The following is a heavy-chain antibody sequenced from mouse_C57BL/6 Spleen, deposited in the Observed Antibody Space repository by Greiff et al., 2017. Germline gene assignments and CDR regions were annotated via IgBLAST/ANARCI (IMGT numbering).Heavy chain of an antibody. V-gene: IGHV3-6*01. D-gene: IGHD1-1*01. CDR1: GYSITSGYY. CDR2: ISYDGSN. CDR3: ARGYGSRYWYFDV. J-gene: IGHJ1*03. Sequence: DVKLVESGPGLVKPSQSLSLTCSVTGYSITSGYYWNWIRQFPGNKLEWMGYISYDGSNNYNPSLKNRISITRDTSKNQFFLKLNSVTTEDTATYYCARGYGSRYWYFDVWGTGTTVTVSS.